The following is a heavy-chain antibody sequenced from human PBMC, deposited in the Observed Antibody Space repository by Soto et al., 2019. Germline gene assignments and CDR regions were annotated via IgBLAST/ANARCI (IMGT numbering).Heavy chain of an antibody. V-gene: IGHV4-34*01. J-gene: IGHJ3*02. CDR1: GGSFSGYY. Sequence: SETLSLTCAVYGGSFSGYYWSWIRQPPGKGLEWIGEINHSGSTNYNPSLKSRVTISVDTSKNQFSLKLSSVTAADTAVYYCAREVLLSFGEPPDAFDIWGQGTMVT. CDR2: INHSGST. CDR3: AREVLLSFGEPPDAFDI. D-gene: IGHD3-10*01.